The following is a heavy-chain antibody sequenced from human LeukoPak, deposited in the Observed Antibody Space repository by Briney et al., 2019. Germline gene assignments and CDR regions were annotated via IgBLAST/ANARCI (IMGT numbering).Heavy chain of an antibody. D-gene: IGHD2-21*02. CDR3: ASGLKVVTAFDI. Sequence: SETLSLTCTVSGDSISSGGYFWSWIRQPPGKGLEWIGYIYHSGSTYYNPSLKSRVTISVDTSKNQFSLKLSSVTAADTAVYYCASGLKVVTAFDIWGQGTMVTVSS. V-gene: IGHV4-30-2*02. CDR1: GDSISSGGYF. J-gene: IGHJ3*02. CDR2: IYHSGST.